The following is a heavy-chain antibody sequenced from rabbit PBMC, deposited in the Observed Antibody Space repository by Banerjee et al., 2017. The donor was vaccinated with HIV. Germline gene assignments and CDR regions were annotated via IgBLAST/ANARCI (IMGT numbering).Heavy chain of an antibody. CDR2: IDTSSGNT. CDR3: AREDDDYGYLNL. Sequence: QEQLVESGGGLVQPGGSLKLSCKASGFDFNSYYMCWVRQAPGKGLEWIAFIDTSSGNTYYASWAKGRFTISKTSSTTVTLQMTSLTAADTATYFCAREDDDYGYLNLWGPGTLVTVS. D-gene: IGHD2-1*01. J-gene: IGHJ4*01. V-gene: IGHV1S45*01. CDR1: GFDFNSYY.